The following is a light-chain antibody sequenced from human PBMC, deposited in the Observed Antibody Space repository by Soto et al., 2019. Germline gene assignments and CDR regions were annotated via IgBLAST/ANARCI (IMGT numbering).Light chain of an antibody. V-gene: IGLV2-14*01. CDR1: SSDVGGYNY. CDR2: EVS. Sequence: QSVLTQPASVSGSPGQSITISCTGTSSDVGGYNYVSWYQQHPGKAPKLMIYEVSNRPSGVSNRFSGSKSGADRYLTISNLQFEDEADYYCETWDTNTWVFGGGTKLTVL. J-gene: IGLJ3*02. CDR3: ETWDTNTWV.